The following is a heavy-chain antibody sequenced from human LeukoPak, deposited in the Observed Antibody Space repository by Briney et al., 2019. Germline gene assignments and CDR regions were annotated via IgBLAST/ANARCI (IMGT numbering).Heavy chain of an antibody. CDR1: GYTFTSYD. J-gene: IGHJ3*02. Sequence: ASVKVSCKASGYTFTSYDVNWVRQATGQGLEWMGWMNPISGDTGYALKFQGRVTMSRNTSISTAYMELGSLRSEDTAVYYCASGTLHGEAFDIWGQGTMVTVSS. V-gene: IGHV1-8*01. D-gene: IGHD3-10*01. CDR3: ASGTLHGEAFDI. CDR2: MNPISGDT.